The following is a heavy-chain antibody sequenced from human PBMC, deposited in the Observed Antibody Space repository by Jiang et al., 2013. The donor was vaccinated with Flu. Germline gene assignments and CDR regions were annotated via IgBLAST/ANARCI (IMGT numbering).Heavy chain of an antibody. D-gene: IGHD2-15*01. J-gene: IGHJ6*04. CDR3: ARLDCSGGSCYGMDV. V-gene: IGHV7-4-1*01. CDR1: GYTFTSYA. Sequence: QSGSELKKPGASVKVSCKASGYTFTSYAMNWVRQAPGQGLEWMGWINTNTGNPAYAQGFTGRFVFSLDTSVSTAYLQICSLKAEDTAVYYCARLDCSGGSCYGMDVWGKGTTVTVSS. CDR2: INTNTGNP.